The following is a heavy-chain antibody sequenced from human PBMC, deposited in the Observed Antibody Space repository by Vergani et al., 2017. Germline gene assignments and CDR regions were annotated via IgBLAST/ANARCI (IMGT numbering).Heavy chain of an antibody. Sequence: QLQLQESGSGLVKPSQTLSLTCAVSGGSISSGGYSWSWIRQPPGKGLEWVGYIYHSGSTYYNPSLKSRVTISVDRSKTQFSLKLSSVTAADTAVYYCARDNDGDLRSIWYFDLWGRGTLVTVSS. CDR3: ARDNDGDLRSIWYFDL. CDR2: IYHSGST. D-gene: IGHD4-17*01. V-gene: IGHV4-30-2*01. CDR1: GGSISSGGYS. J-gene: IGHJ2*01.